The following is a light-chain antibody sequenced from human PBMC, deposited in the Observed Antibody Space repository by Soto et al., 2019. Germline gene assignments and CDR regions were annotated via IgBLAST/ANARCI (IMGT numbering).Light chain of an antibody. CDR3: SSYTSSSTLV. CDR2: EVS. CDR1: SSDVGSYNR. J-gene: IGLJ2*01. Sequence: QSVLTQPPSVSGSPGQSVTISCTGTSSDVGSYNRVSWYQQPPGTAPKLMIYEVSNRPSGAPDRFSGSKSGNTASLTISGLQAEDEADYYCSSYTSSSTLVFGGGTKLTVL. V-gene: IGLV2-18*02.